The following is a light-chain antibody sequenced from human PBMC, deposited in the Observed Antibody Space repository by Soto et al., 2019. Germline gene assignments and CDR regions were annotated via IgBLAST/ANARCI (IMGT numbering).Light chain of an antibody. CDR3: QQYDNWPPVT. J-gene: IGKJ3*01. CDR1: RSVTRN. Sequence: EIVMTQSPATLSVSPGERATLSCRASRSVTRNLSRYQQKPGQAPRLLIYRASTRATGIPARFSGSGSGTEFTLTISSLLSEDFAVYYCQQYDNWPPVTFGPGTKVDF. CDR2: RAS. V-gene: IGKV3-15*01.